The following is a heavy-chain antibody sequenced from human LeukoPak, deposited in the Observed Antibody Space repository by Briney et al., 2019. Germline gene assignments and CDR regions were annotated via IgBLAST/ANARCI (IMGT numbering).Heavy chain of an antibody. V-gene: IGHV3-20*04. CDR2: INRNGDKT. D-gene: IGHD3/OR15-3a*01. CDR1: GFTFDNYA. CDR3: ARTDWTNWNFDL. J-gene: IGHJ2*01. Sequence: GGSLRLSCAASGFTFDNYAMTWVRHAPGKGLEWVFSINRNGDKTNYADSVKGRFTISRDNAKSSLYLQMNSLRTEDTALYYRARTDWTNWNFDLWGRGTLVTVSS.